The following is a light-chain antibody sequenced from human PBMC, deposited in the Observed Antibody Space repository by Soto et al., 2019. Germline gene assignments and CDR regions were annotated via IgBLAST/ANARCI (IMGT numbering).Light chain of an antibody. Sequence: DSQITQSPSALSAFVGDRVTSTCRASQSIGRWLAWYQQKPGKAPKLLIYDASSLESGVPSRFSGSGSGTEFTLTISSLQPDDFATYYCQQYNTYSPERTFGQGTKVAIK. CDR1: QSIGRW. J-gene: IGKJ1*01. CDR2: DAS. CDR3: QQYNTYSPERT. V-gene: IGKV1-5*01.